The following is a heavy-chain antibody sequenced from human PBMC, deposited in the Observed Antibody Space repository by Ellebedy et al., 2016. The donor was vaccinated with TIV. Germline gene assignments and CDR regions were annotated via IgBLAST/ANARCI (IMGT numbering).Heavy chain of an antibody. V-gene: IGHV1-18*04. CDR3: ARGRGLLAAIFDS. J-gene: IGHJ4*02. CDR1: GYNFTSYG. Sequence: ASVKVSCKASGYNFTSYGISWVRQVPGQGLEWMGWIGPYSDNTNFAQKFQGRVTMTTDTSTSTAYMELRSLRSDDTAVYYCARGRGLLAAIFDSWGQGTLVTVSS. CDR2: IGPYSDNT. D-gene: IGHD2-15*01.